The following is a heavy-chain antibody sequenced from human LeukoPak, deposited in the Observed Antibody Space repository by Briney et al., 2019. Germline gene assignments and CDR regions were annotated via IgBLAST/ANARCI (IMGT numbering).Heavy chain of an antibody. Sequence: GASVKVSCKASGGTFISYAISWVRQAPGQGLEWMGGIIPIFGTANSAQKFQGRVTITADESTSTAYMELSSLRSEDTAVYYCARARWDSLYSGYPTYYYYYMDVWGKGTTVTISS. CDR2: IIPIFGTA. J-gene: IGHJ6*03. D-gene: IGHD5-12*01. V-gene: IGHV1-69*13. CDR1: GGTFISYA. CDR3: ARARWDSLYSGYPTYYYYYMDV.